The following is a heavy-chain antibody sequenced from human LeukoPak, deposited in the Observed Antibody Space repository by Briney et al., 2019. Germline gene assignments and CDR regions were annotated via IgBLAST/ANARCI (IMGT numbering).Heavy chain of an antibody. CDR3: ARQITMVRGVTVTDWFDP. V-gene: IGHV4-39*01. J-gene: IGHJ5*02. Sequence: SETLSLTCTVSGGSISSSSYYWGWIRQPPGKGLEWIGSIYYSGSTYHNPSLKSRVTISVDTSKNQFSLKLSSVTAADTAVYYCARQITMVRGVTVTDWFDPWGQGTLVTVSS. CDR2: IYYSGST. D-gene: IGHD3-10*01. CDR1: GGSISSSSYY.